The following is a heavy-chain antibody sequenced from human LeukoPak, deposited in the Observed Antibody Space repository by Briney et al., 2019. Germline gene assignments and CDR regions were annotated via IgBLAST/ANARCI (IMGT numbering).Heavy chain of an antibody. D-gene: IGHD1-20*01. CDR3: GRDVNWNQIDY. Sequence: GGSLRLSCAASGVTFNNHWMHWVRQAPGKGLVWISRINTDGRTTDYADSVKGRFTISRDNAKNTLYLQMNSLRAEDTAVYYCGRDVNWNQIDYWGQGSLVTVSS. V-gene: IGHV3-74*01. CDR2: INTDGRTT. J-gene: IGHJ4*02. CDR1: GVTFNNHW.